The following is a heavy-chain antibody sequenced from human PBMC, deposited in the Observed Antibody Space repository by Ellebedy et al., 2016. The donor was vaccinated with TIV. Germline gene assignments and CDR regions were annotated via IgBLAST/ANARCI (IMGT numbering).Heavy chain of an antibody. CDR1: GFTFNSYA. J-gene: IGHJ4*02. CDR2: ISYDGSSK. V-gene: IGHV3-30-3*01. CDR3: ARHTTMAYLFDY. D-gene: IGHD1-1*01. Sequence: GESLKISCAASGFTFNSYAMHWVRQAPGKGLEWVAVISYDGSSKYYADSVQGRFTISRDNAKNSLFLQMNNLRAEDTAVYFCARHTTMAYLFDYWGQGALVTVSS.